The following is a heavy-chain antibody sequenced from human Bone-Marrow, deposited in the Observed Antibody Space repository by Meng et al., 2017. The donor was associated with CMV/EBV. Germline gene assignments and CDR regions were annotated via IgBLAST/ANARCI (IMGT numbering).Heavy chain of an antibody. D-gene: IGHD6-6*01. CDR2: ISSSSSTI. J-gene: IGHJ4*02. V-gene: IGHV3-48*04. CDR3: ARGREDSKWLASSSLDY. Sequence: GESLKISCAASGFTFSSYSMNWVRQAPGKGLEWVSYISSSSSTIYYADSVKGRFTISRDNAKNSLYLQMNSLRAEDTAVYYWARGREDSKWLASSSLDYWGQGTLVTFSS. CDR1: GFTFSSYS.